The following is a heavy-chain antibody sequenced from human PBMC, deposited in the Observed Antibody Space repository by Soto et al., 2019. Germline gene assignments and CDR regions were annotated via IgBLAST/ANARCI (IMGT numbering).Heavy chain of an antibody. CDR2: IYHSGGT. D-gene: IGHD2-15*01. CDR3: ARELGGHDAFDV. Sequence: SETLSLTCAVSGGSISSGGYSWSWIRQPPGKGLEWIGYIYHSGGTYYNPSLKSRVTISVDRSKNQFSLKLTSVTAADTAVYYCARELGGHDAFDVWGQGTMVTVSS. J-gene: IGHJ3*01. CDR1: GGSISSGGYS. V-gene: IGHV4-30-2*01.